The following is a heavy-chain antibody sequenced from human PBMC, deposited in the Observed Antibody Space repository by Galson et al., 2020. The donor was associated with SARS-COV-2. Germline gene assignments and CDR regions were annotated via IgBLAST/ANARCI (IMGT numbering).Heavy chain of an antibody. CDR3: ARVGCSSTSCWNFDY. CDR1: SGSISSYY. V-gene: IGHV4-4*07. J-gene: IGHJ4*02. Sequence: PSDTLSLTCTVSSGSISSYYRSWIRKPAGKGLEWIGRIYTSGSTNYNPSLKSRVTMSVDTSKNQFSLKLSSVTAADTAVYYCARVGCSSTSCWNFDYWGQGTLVTVSS. CDR2: IYTSGST. D-gene: IGHD2-2*01.